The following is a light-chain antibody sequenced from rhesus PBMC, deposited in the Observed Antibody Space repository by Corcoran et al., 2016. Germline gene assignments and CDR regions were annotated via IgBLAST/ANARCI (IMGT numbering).Light chain of an antibody. V-gene: IGKV3-42*03. CDR1: QSVSSS. J-gene: IGKJ4*01. CDR3: QQYSNWPLT. Sequence: EIVMTQSPATLSLSPGERATLSCRASQSVSSSLAWYQQKPGQAPRLLIYGASTRATGSPDRFSGSGSGTDFTLTISSLEPEDFAVYYCQQYSNWPLTFGGGTKVEIK. CDR2: GAS.